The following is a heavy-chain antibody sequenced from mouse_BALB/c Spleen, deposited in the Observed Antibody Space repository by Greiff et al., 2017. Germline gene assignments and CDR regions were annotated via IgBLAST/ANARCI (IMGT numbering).Heavy chain of an antibody. CDR1: GFNIKDTY. V-gene: IGHV14-3*02. D-gene: IGHD3-2*01. J-gene: IGHJ4*01. CDR3: ASRQLGPMDY. CDR2: IDPANGNT. Sequence: VQLKESGAELVKPGASVKLSCTASGFNIKDTYMHWVKQRPEQGLEWIGRIDPANGNTKYDPKFQGKATITADTSSNTAYLQLSSLTSEDTAVYYCASRQLGPMDYWGQGTSVTVSS.